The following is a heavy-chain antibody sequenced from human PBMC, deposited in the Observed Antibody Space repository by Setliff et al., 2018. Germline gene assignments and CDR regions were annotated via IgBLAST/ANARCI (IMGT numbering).Heavy chain of an antibody. CDR3: AREYYYDSSGSFDY. D-gene: IGHD3-22*01. CDR2: IYTSGST. V-gene: IGHV4-61*09. CDR1: GGSISSGSYY. Sequence: PSETLSLTCTVSGGSISSGSYYWSWIRQPAGKGLEWIGHIYTSGSTNYNPSLKSRVTISVDTSKNQFSLKLSSVTAADTAVYYCAREYYYDSSGSFDYWGQGTLVTVSS. J-gene: IGHJ4*02.